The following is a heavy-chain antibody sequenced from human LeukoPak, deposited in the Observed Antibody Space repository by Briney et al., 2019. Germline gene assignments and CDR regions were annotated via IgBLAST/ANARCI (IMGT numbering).Heavy chain of an antibody. V-gene: IGHV4-59*12. CDR1: GGSISSYY. CDR3: ARRKGSYPDY. J-gene: IGHJ4*02. D-gene: IGHD1-26*01. CDR2: IYYSGST. Sequence: SETLSLTCTVSGGSISSYYWSWIRQPPGKGLEWIGYIYYSGSTNYNPSLKSRVTISVDTSKNQFSLKLSSVTAADTAVYYCARRKGSYPDYWGQGTLVTVSS.